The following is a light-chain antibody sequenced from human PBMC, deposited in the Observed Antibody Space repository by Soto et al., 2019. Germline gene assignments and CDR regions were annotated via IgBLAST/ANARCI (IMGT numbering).Light chain of an antibody. V-gene: IGLV2-11*02. CDR2: DVS. J-gene: IGLJ1*01. Sequence: LTQPRSVSGSPGQSVTISCTGTSSDVAKYDYVSWYQQSPARAPKLLIYDVSKRPSGVPDRFSGSKSGNTASLTISQIQADDEADYYCCSHAGSYTFVFGTGTKVTVL. CDR1: SSDVAKYDY. CDR3: CSHAGSYTFV.